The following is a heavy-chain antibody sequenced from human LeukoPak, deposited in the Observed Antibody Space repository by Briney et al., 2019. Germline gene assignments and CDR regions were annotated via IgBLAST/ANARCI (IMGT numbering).Heavy chain of an antibody. Sequence: GGSLRLSCSASGFPFSSYAMHWVRQAPGKGLEYVSTIYSNGYTTYDADSVKGKFTISRDNPKNTLSLQMSRLRDEDTAVYYCVKDNDSSGYSRGPFDYWGQGTLVTVSS. CDR3: VKDNDSSGYSRGPFDY. D-gene: IGHD3-22*01. CDR2: IYSNGYTT. V-gene: IGHV3-64D*06. CDR1: GFPFSSYA. J-gene: IGHJ4*02.